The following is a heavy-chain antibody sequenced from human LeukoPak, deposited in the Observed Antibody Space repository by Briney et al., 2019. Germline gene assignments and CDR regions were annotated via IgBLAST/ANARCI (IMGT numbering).Heavy chain of an antibody. V-gene: IGHV4-34*01. CDR1: GGSFSGYY. CDR3: AREWYCSSTSCYNGIGWFDP. J-gene: IGHJ5*02. D-gene: IGHD2-2*02. CDR2: INHSGST. Sequence: SETLSLTCAAYGGSFSGYYWSWIRQPPGKGLEWIGEINHSGSTNYNPSLKSRVTISVDTSKNQFSLKLSSVTAADTAVYYCAREWYCSSTSCYNGIGWFDPWGQGTLVTVSS.